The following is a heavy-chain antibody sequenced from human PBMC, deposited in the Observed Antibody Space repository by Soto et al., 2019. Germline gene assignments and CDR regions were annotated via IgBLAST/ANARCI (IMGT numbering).Heavy chain of an antibody. J-gene: IGHJ6*02. CDR1: GSTFNRYY. Sequence: ASVKVSCKASGSTFNRYYMHWVRQAPGTRLEWMGWISPHTGGTTYAQKSQGRVTMTRDTSVSTAFMELSRLGSDDTAVYYCARAIQMVINPYYYPMDVWGQGTTVTVSS. D-gene: IGHD3-22*01. V-gene: IGHV1-2*02. CDR3: ARAIQMVINPYYYPMDV. CDR2: ISPHTGGT.